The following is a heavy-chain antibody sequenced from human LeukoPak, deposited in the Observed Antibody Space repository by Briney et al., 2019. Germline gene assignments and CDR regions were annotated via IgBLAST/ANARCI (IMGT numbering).Heavy chain of an antibody. CDR1: GLTFSNLK. CDR3: AKDFSYDSSGYAPFTHFFDY. D-gene: IGHD3-22*01. CDR2: ISAGGRTT. V-gene: IGHV3-NL1*01. J-gene: IGHJ4*02. Sequence: GGSLRLSCAVSGLTFSNLKMNWVRQAPGKGLEWVSYISAGGRTTFYADSVKGRFTISRDNSKNTLYLQMNSLRAEDTAVYYCAKDFSYDSSGYAPFTHFFDYWGQGTLVTVSS.